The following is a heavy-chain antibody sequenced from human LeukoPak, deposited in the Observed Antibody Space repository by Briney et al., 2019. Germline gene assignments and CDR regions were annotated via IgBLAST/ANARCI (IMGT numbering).Heavy chain of an antibody. Sequence: GRSLRLSCAASRFTFSSYAMHWVRQAPGKGLEWVAVISYDGSNKYYADSVKGRFTISRDNSKNTLYLQMNSLRAEDTAVYYCARDSRMAGGFDYWGQGTLVTVSS. CDR2: ISYDGSNK. V-gene: IGHV3-30-3*01. J-gene: IGHJ4*02. CDR1: RFTFSSYA. D-gene: IGHD2-8*01. CDR3: ARDSRMAGGFDY.